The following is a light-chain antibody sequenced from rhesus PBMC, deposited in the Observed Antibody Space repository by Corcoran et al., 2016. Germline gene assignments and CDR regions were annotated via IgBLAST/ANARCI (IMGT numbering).Light chain of an antibody. CDR3: QKYSSSPLT. V-gene: IGKV3-53*01. CDR1: QSVGSS. CDR2: GAS. J-gene: IGKJ4*01. Sequence: QVILTQSPATLSLSPGERATLSCRASQSVGSSLAWYQQKPGQAPRRLSYGASSRATGIPDRFRGSGSGTEFTLTISSLEPEDFAVYYCQKYSSSPLTFGGGTKVEIK.